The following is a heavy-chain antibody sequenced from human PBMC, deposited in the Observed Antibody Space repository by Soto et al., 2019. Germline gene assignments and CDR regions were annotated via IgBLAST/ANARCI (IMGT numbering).Heavy chain of an antibody. CDR1: GFTFSNAW. Sequence: GGSLRLSCAASGFTFSNAWMNWVRQAPGKGLEWVGRIKSKTDGGTTDYAAPVKGRFTISRDDSKNTLYLQMNSLKTGDTAVYYCTTGVRSYYYDSSGYYYAPPGGYWGQGTLVTVSS. CDR3: TTGVRSYYYDSSGYYYAPPGGY. D-gene: IGHD3-22*01. CDR2: IKSKTDGGTT. V-gene: IGHV3-15*07. J-gene: IGHJ4*02.